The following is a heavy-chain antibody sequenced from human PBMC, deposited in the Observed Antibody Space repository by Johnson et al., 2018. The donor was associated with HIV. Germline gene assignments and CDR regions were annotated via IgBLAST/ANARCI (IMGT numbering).Heavy chain of an antibody. CDR3: AKDATLQDGTGAFDI. CDR2: IRYDGSNK. J-gene: IGHJ3*02. D-gene: IGHD1-1*01. V-gene: IGHV3-30*02. Sequence: QVQLVESGGGVVQPGGSLRLSCAASGFTFSSYGMHWVRQAPGTGLEWVAFIRYDGSNKYYADSVKGRFTISRDNSKNTLYLQMNSLRAEDTAVYYCAKDATLQDGTGAFDIWGQGTMVTVSS. CDR1: GFTFSSYG.